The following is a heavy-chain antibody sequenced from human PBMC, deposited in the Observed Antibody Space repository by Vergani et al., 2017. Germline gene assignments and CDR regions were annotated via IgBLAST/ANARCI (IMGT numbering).Heavy chain of an antibody. Sequence: EVQLVESGGVVVQPGGSLRLSCAASGFTFDDYTMHWVRQAPGKGLEWVSLISWDGGSTYYADSVKGRFTISRDNSKNSLYLQMNSLRTEDTALYYCSAVPAALEHGWFDPWGQGTLVTVSS. CDR2: ISWDGGST. V-gene: IGHV3-43*01. CDR3: SAVPAALEHGWFDP. CDR1: GFTFDDYT. D-gene: IGHD2-2*01. J-gene: IGHJ5*02.